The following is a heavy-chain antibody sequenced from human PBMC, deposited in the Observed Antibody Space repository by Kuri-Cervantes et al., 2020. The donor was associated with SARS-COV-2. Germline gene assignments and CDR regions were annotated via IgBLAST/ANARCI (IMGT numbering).Heavy chain of an antibody. CDR3: ARHVVSGWSGYFDY. V-gene: IGHV4-39*01. Sequence: SETLSLTCTVSGGSISSSSYYWGWIRQPPGKGLEWIGRIYYSGSTYYNPSLKSRVTISVDTSKNQFSLKLSSATAADTAVYYCARHVVSGWSGYFDYWGQGTLVTVSS. CDR2: IYYSGST. CDR1: GGSISSSSYY. J-gene: IGHJ4*02. D-gene: IGHD3-3*01.